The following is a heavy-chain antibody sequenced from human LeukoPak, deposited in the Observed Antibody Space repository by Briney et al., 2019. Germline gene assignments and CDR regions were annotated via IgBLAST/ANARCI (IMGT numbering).Heavy chain of an antibody. J-gene: IGHJ4*02. CDR3: ARDVAARPDYFDY. V-gene: IGHV4-38-2*02. CDR2: IYHGGST. Sequence: SETLSLTCAVSGYFISSDYYWGWIRQPPGKGLEWIGTIYHGGSTYYNPSLKSRVTISVDTSKNQFSLKLSSVTAADTAVYYCARDVAARPDYFDYWGQGTLVTVSS. D-gene: IGHD6-6*01. CDR1: GYFISSDYY.